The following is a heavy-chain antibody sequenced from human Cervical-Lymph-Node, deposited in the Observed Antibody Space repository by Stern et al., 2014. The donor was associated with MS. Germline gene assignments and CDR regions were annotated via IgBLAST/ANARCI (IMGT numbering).Heavy chain of an antibody. Sequence: VQLVESGAEVKKPGSSVKVSCKDSGGTFTRHAFGWVRQAPGQGLEWMGGIIPLFGTTDYTQQLQARVTITADESTSTVYMELSSLRSDDTAVYYCARGGRDYFYYYYGMDAWGQGTTVTVSS. D-gene: IGHD2/OR15-2a*01. J-gene: IGHJ6*02. CDR1: GGTFTRHA. V-gene: IGHV1-69*01. CDR2: IIPLFGTT. CDR3: ARGGRDYFYYYYGMDA.